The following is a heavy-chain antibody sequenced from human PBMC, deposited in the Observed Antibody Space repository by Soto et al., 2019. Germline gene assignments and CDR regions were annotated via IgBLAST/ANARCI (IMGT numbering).Heavy chain of an antibody. CDR1: GGSVDSNRYY. J-gene: IGHJ4*02. CDR2: IYYSGST. Sequence: PSETLSLTCTGSGGSVDSNRYYWAWIRPPPGKGLEWIGYIYYSGSTNYNPSLKSRVTMSVDTSKNQFSLKLSSVTAADTAVYYCATAPGPYWGQGTLVTVSS. D-gene: IGHD2-21*02. CDR3: ATAPGPY. V-gene: IGHV4-61*05.